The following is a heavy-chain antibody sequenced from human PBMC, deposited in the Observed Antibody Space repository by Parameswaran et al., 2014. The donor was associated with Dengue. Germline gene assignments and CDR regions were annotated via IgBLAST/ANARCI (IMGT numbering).Heavy chain of an antibody. V-gene: IGHV3-23*01. D-gene: IGHD2-2*01. J-gene: IGHJ6*02. Sequence: VRQAPGKGLEWVSAISGSGGSTYYADSVKGRFTISRDNSKNTLYLQMNSLRAEDTAVYYCAKDIVCSSTSCYDYYYYYGMDVWGQGTTVTVSS. CDR2: ISGSGGST. CDR3: AKDIVCSSTSCYDYYYYYGMDV.